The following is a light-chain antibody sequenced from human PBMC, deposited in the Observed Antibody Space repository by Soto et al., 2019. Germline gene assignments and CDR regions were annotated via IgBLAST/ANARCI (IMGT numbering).Light chain of an antibody. CDR3: SSYTSSSTVV. Sequence: QSVLTQPASVSGSPGQSITISCTGTSRDVGAYNYVSWYQQYPGRAPKLIIYDVNNRPSGDSNRFSGSKSGNMASLTISGLQAEDEADYYCSSYTSSSTVVFGGGTKLTVL. V-gene: IGLV2-14*03. CDR1: SRDVGAYNY. J-gene: IGLJ2*01. CDR2: DVN.